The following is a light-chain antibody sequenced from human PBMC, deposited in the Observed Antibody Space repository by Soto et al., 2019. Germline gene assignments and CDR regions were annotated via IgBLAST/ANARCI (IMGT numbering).Light chain of an antibody. Sequence: QSALTQPASVSGSPGQSITISCTGTSGDVGGYYYVSWYQQLPGKAPKLMISEVSNRPSGVSNRFSGSKSGNTASLIISGLQAEDEADYYCVSFTTSRSYVFGTGTKLTVL. CDR3: VSFTTSRSYV. CDR1: SGDVGGYYY. V-gene: IGLV2-14*01. J-gene: IGLJ1*01. CDR2: EVS.